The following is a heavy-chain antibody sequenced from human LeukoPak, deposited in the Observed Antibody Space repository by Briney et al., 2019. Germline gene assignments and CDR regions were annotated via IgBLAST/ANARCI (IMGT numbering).Heavy chain of an antibody. D-gene: IGHD6-19*01. CDR1: GGSISSYY. V-gene: IGHV4-59*08. CDR3: ARLSGGSSGWYPSWFDP. J-gene: IGHJ5*02. CDR2: IYYSGST. Sequence: SETLSLTCTVSGGSISSYYWSWIRQPPGKGLEWIGYIYYSGSTNYNPSLKSRVTISVDTSKNQFSLKLSSVTAADTAVYYCARLSGGSSGWYPSWFDPWGQGTLVTVSS.